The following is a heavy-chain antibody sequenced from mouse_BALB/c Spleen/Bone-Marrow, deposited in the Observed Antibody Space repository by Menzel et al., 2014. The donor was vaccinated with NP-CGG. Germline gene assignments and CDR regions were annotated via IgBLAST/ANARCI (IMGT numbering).Heavy chain of an antibody. CDR1: GFSLTSYG. V-gene: IGHV2-2*02. CDR3: ARRLRYYAMDY. D-gene: IGHD2-2*01. J-gene: IGHJ4*01. Sequence: QVTLKVCGPGLVQPSQSLSITCTVSGFSLTSYGVHWVRQSPGKGLEWLGVIWSGGSTDYNAAFISRLSISKDNSKSLVFFKRNSLQANDTAIYYCARRLRYYAMDYWGQGTSVTVSS. CDR2: IWSGGST.